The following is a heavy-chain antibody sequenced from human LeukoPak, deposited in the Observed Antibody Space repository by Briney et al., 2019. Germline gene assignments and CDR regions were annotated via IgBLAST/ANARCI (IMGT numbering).Heavy chain of an antibody. J-gene: IGHJ4*02. V-gene: IGHV4-30-4*08. CDR3: ARGIDY. CDR1: GSTFSDYY. CDR2: IYYSGST. D-gene: IGHD3-10*01. Sequence: LRLSCAASGSTFSDYYMSWVRQPRGKGQEWVGYIYYSGSTYYNPSLKSRVTISVDTSKNQFSLKLSSVTAADTAVYYCARGIDYWGQGTLVTVSS.